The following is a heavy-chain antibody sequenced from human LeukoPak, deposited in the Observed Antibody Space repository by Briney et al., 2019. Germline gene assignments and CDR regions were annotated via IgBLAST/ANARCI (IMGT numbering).Heavy chain of an antibody. J-gene: IGHJ4*02. CDR3: ARVLRVDTARVEEYYFDY. CDR2: IIPIFGAA. V-gene: IGHV1-69*13. Sequence: ASVKVSCKASGYTFTSYGVSWVRQAPGQGLEWMGGIIPIFGAANYAQKFQGRVTITADESTSTAYMELSSLRSEDTAVYYCARVLRVDTARVEEYYFDYWGQGTLVTVSS. CDR1: GYTFTSYG. D-gene: IGHD5-18*01.